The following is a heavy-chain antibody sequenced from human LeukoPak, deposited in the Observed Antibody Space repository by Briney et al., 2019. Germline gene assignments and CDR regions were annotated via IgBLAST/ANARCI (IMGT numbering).Heavy chain of an antibody. Sequence: GGSLRLSCAASGFTFSSYSMNWVRQAPGKGLEWVSSISGSSSYIYYADSVKGRFTISRDNANRMLSLHINSLRVEDSAIYYCARGGKLEPTALASWGQGSLVVVSS. V-gene: IGHV3-21*01. J-gene: IGHJ5*02. D-gene: IGHD2-21*02. CDR1: GFTFSSYS. CDR3: ARGGKLEPTALAS. CDR2: ISGSSSYI.